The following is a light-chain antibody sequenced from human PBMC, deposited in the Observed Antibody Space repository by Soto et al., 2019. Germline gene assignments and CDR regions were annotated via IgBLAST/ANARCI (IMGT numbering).Light chain of an antibody. J-gene: IGKJ4*01. CDR3: QQYNSWPLT. CDR2: GAS. CDR1: QSVSSN. Sequence: ETVMTQSPATLSVSPGERATLCCRASQSVSSNLAWYQQKPGQAPRLLIYGASTRATGIPARFSGSGSGTEFTLTISSLQSEDLAVYSCQQYNSWPLTFGGGTKVEIK. V-gene: IGKV3-15*01.